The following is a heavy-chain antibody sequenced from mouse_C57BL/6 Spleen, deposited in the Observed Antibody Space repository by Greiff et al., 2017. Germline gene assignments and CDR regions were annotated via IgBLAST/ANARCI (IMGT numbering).Heavy chain of an antibody. Sequence: VQLQQSGPGLVAPSQSLSITCTVSGFSLTSYGVHWVRQPPGKGLEWLVVIWSDGSTTYNSALNSRLSISKDNSKSQVFLKMNSLQTDDTAMYYCARSNYSEYYFDYWGQGTTLTVSS. CDR3: ARSNYSEYYFDY. J-gene: IGHJ2*01. D-gene: IGHD1-1*01. V-gene: IGHV2-6*03. CDR1: GFSLTSYG. CDR2: IWSDGST.